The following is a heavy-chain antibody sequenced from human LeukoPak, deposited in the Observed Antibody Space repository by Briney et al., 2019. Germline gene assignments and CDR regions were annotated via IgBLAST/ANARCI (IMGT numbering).Heavy chain of an antibody. CDR2: ISSSSSYI. J-gene: IGHJ5*02. D-gene: IGHD1-26*01. CDR3: ARDNSVGGIAWWFDP. Sequence: GGSLRLSCAASGFIFSTYAMHWVRQAPGKGLEWVSSISSSSSYIYYADSVKGRFTISRDNAKNSLYLQMNSLRAEDTAVYYCARDNSVGGIAWWFDPWGQGTLVTVSS. CDR1: GFIFSTYA. V-gene: IGHV3-21*01.